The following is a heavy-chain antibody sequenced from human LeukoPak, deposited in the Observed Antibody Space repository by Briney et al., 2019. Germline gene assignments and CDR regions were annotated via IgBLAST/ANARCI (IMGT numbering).Heavy chain of an antibody. CDR3: ARDGAAAGKGDAFDI. CDR1: GGSISSFY. D-gene: IGHD6-13*01. V-gene: IGHV4-59*01. Sequence: SETLSLTCAVSGGSISSFYWIWIRQSPGKGPEWIGYISYSGSTNYNPSLKSRVTISVDTSKNHFSLKLNSVTAADTAVYYCARDGAAAGKGDAFDIWGQGTMVTVSS. CDR2: ISYSGST. J-gene: IGHJ3*02.